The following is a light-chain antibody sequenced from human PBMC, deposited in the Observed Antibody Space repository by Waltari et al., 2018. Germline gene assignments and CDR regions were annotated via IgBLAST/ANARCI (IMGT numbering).Light chain of an antibody. CDR3: AAWDDTLNGYV. CDR1: SSNIGHNA. Sequence: QSVLTQPPSVSGAPRQRVTISCSGSSSNIGHNAVNWYQKLPGEAPQLLIYYDYLLHSGASDRFSGSKSGTSASLAISGLQSEDDADYYCAAWDDTLNGYVFGSGTKVTVL. CDR2: YDY. V-gene: IGLV1-36*01. J-gene: IGLJ1*01.